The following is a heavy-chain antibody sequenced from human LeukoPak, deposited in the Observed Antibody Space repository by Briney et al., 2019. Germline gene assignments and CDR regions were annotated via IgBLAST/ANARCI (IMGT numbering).Heavy chain of an antibody. D-gene: IGHD3-10*01. J-gene: IGHJ4*02. CDR3: ARDFQLLWFGEYYFDY. CDR1: GFTFSSYW. CDR2: IKQDGSEK. V-gene: IGHV3-7*01. Sequence: PGGSLRLSCAASGFTFSSYWMSWVRQAPGKGLEWVANIKQDGSEKYYVDSVKGRFTISRDNAKNSLYLQRNSLRAEDTAVYYCARDFQLLWFGEYYFDYWGQGTLVTVSS.